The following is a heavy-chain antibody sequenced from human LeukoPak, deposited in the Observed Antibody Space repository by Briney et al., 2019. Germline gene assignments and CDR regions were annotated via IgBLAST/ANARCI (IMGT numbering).Heavy chain of an antibody. J-gene: IGHJ4*02. CDR3: ARGAGADGYNTDY. D-gene: IGHD5-24*01. Sequence: GESLKISCQGSGYSFTSYWIGWVRQLPGKGLEWMGIIYPGDSDTRYSPSFQGQVTISADKSISTAYLQWSNLKASDTAMYYCARGAGADGYNTDYWGQGTLVTVSS. CDR1: GYSFTSYW. V-gene: IGHV5-51*01. CDR2: IYPGDSDT.